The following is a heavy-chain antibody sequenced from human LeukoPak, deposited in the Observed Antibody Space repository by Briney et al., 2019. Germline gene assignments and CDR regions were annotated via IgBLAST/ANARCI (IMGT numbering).Heavy chain of an antibody. D-gene: IGHD5-12*01. V-gene: IGHV3-49*03. CDR1: GFTFGDNA. Sequence: GGSLRLSCTASGFTFGDNAMSWFRQAPGKGRGWVGFIRSKAYGGTTEYAASVKGRFTISRDDSKSIAYLQMNSLKTEDTAVYYCTRDKSGYSGYDYHYWGQGTLVTVSS. CDR3: TRDKSGYSGYDYHY. CDR2: IRSKAYGGTT. J-gene: IGHJ4*02.